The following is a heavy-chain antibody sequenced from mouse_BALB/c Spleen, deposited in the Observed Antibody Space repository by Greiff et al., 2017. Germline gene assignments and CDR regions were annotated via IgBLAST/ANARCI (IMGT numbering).Heavy chain of an antibody. J-gene: IGHJ1*01. CDR2: IWSGGST. CDR1: GFSLTSYG. D-gene: IGHD3-1*01. Sequence: VQVVESGPGLVQPSQSLSITCTVSGFSLTSYGVHWVRQSPGKGLEWLGVIWSGGSTDYNAAFISRLSISKDNSKSQVFFKMNSLQANDTAIYYCARKGFLGYFDVWGAGTTVTVSS. V-gene: IGHV2-2*02. CDR3: ARKGFLGYFDV.